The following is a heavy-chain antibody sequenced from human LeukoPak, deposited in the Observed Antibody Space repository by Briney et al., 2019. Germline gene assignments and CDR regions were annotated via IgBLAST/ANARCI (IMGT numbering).Heavy chain of an antibody. Sequence: SETLSLTCTVSGGSISSYYWSWIRQPPGKGLEWIGYIYYSGSTNYNPSLKSRVTISVDTSKNQFSLKLSSVTAADTAVYYCARTSDFWSGYQPFDYWGQGTLVTVSS. V-gene: IGHV4-59*01. D-gene: IGHD3-3*01. CDR1: GGSISSYY. CDR3: ARTSDFWSGYQPFDY. J-gene: IGHJ4*02. CDR2: IYYSGST.